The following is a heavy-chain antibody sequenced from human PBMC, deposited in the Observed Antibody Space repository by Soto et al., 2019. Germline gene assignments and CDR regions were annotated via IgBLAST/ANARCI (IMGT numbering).Heavy chain of an antibody. CDR1: GFIVNTNY. Sequence: EVQLVESGGGLVQPGGSLRLSCAGSGFIVNTNYMYWVRQAPGRGLEWVSGFYSDDKAYYADSVKGRFTISRDNPKNTLYLQMNSLRVEATAVYYCARGGLRGVRAMQHWGQGTLVTVSS. CDR2: FYSDDKA. J-gene: IGHJ1*01. D-gene: IGHD2-8*01. V-gene: IGHV3-66*01. CDR3: ARGGLRGVRAMQH.